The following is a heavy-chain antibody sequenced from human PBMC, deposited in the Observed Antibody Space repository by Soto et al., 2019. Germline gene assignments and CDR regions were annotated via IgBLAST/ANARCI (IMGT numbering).Heavy chain of an antibody. CDR1: GFTFDDYA. V-gene: IGHV3-9*03. CDR3: AKSRLAAAGTVYDY. CDR2: ISWNSGSI. D-gene: IGHD6-13*01. Sequence: EVQLVESGGGLVQPGRSLRLSCAASGFTFDDYAMHWVRQAPGKGLEWVSGISWNSGSIGYADSVKGRFTISRDNAKNSLYLQMNSLRAEDMALYYCAKSRLAAAGTVYDYWGQGTLVTVSS. J-gene: IGHJ4*02.